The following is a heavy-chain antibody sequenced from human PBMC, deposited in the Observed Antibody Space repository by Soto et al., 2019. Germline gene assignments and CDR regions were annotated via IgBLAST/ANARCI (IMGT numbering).Heavy chain of an antibody. CDR3: ARDTTPRGTQLGYYGMDV. Sequence: ASVKVSCKASGYTFTSYYMHWVRQAPGQGLEWMGIINPSGGSTSYAQKFQGRVTMTRDTSTSTVYMELSSLRSEDTAVYYCARDTTPRGTQLGYYGMDVWGQGTTVTSP. V-gene: IGHV1-46*01. D-gene: IGHD3-16*01. CDR2: INPSGGST. CDR1: GYTFTSYY. J-gene: IGHJ6*02.